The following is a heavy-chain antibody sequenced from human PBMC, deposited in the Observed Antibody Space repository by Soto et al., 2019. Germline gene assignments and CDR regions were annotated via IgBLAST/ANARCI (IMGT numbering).Heavy chain of an antibody. J-gene: IGHJ2*01. D-gene: IGHD2-15*01. V-gene: IGHV3-23*01. Sequence: EVQLLESGGGLVKPGGFLRLSCAASGFTFSKYAMSWVRLAPGKGLEWVSSISANGGITDYADSVKGRFTISRDNFQNILSLQMDSLRGDDTALYFCAKDKYTDSVRKVWFFDYWGRGTLVTVSS. CDR1: GFTFSKYA. CDR2: ISANGGIT. CDR3: AKDKYTDSVRKVWFFDY.